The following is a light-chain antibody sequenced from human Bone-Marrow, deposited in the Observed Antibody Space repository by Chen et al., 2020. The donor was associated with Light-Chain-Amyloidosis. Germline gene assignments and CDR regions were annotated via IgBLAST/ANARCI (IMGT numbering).Light chain of an antibody. V-gene: IGKV1-5*03. CDR1: QNIGDW. CDR2: KGS. Sequence: DIRMTQSPSTLSASVGDRVTITCRASQNIGDWLAWFQQKPGKAPKLMISKGSNLESGVPSRFTGSGSGTEFTLTIISLQPDDFATYFCQQYRSFTFTFGQGTKL. CDR3: QQYRSFTFT. J-gene: IGKJ2*01.